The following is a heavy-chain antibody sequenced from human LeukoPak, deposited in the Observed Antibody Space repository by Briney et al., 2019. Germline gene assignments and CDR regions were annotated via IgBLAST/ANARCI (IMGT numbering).Heavy chain of an antibody. D-gene: IGHD6-19*01. CDR2: ISGYNGNT. J-gene: IGHJ4*02. Sequence: ASVKVSCKASGYAFSTYGLTWVRQATGQGLEWMGWISGYNGNTNYAQKFQGSVTMTTDTSTSTAYMELRNLISDDTAVYYCARGSVAVAGNVDYWGQGTLVTVSS. CDR3: ARGSVAVAGNVDY. CDR1: GYAFSTYG. V-gene: IGHV1-18*01.